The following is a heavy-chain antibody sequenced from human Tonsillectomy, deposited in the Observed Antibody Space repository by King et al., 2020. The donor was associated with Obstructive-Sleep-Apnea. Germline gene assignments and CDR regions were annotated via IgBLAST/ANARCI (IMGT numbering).Heavy chain of an antibody. V-gene: IGHV4-34*01. CDR1: GGSFSDYY. J-gene: IGHJ2*01. D-gene: IGHD3-10*01. CDR3: ARVPLSYYGSGSNWYFDL. CDR2: INHSVST. Sequence: VQLQQWGAGLLKPSEILSLTCAVYGGSFSDYYWSWIRQPPGMGLEWIGEINHSVSTSYSPSLKSRVTILVDTSKNQFSLKLSSVTAADTAVYYCARVPLSYYGSGSNWYFDLWGRGTLVTVSS.